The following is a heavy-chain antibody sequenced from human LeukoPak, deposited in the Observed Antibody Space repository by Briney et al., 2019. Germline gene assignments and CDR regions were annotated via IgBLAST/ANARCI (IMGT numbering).Heavy chain of an antibody. CDR1: GFTFSSYA. V-gene: IGHV3-23*01. CDR2: ISGSGGST. Sequence: GGSLRLSCAPSGFTFSSYAMSWVRQAPGKGLEWVSAISGSGGSTYYADSVKGRFTISRDNSKNTLYLQMNSLRAEDTAVYYCAKNRKGYSSGWYTSFDYWGQGTLVTVSS. D-gene: IGHD6-19*01. J-gene: IGHJ4*02. CDR3: AKNRKGYSSGWYTSFDY.